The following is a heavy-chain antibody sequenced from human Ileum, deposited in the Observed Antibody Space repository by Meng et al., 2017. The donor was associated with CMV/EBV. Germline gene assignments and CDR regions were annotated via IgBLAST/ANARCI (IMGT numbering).Heavy chain of an antibody. CDR1: GGSFSGYY. V-gene: IGHV4-34*01. J-gene: IGHJ4*02. D-gene: IGHD3-3*01. Sequence: LTCAVYGGSFSGYYWSWIRQPPGKGLEWIGEINHSGSTNYNPSLKSRVTISVDTSKNQFSLKLSSVTAADTAVYYCASLDFPLTKFDYWGQGTLVTVSS. CDR2: INHSGST. CDR3: ASLDFPLTKFDY.